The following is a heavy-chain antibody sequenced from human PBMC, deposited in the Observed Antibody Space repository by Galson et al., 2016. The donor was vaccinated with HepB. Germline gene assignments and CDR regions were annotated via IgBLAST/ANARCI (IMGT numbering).Heavy chain of an antibody. V-gene: IGHV5-51*01. CDR2: IYPGDSDT. Sequence: QSGAEVKKAGESLKISCKGSGYSFTTYWIGWVRQMPGKGLEWMGIIYPGDSDTRYSSSFQGQVSISVDKSINTAYLQWSSLTASDTAIYYCARHIWEGYGTPTSCYAAWFDTWGQGTLVTVSS. CDR3: ARHIWEGYGTPTSCYAAWFDT. CDR1: GYSFTTYW. D-gene: IGHD2-2*01. J-gene: IGHJ5*02.